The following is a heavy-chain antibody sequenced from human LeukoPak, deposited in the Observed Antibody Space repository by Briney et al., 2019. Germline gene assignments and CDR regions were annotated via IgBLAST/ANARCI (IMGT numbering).Heavy chain of an antibody. CDR3: AHSSSWYGVAFDI. V-gene: IGHV4-61*02. D-gene: IGHD6-13*01. CDR2: ISSSEST. CDR1: GASISSGSYY. J-gene: IGHJ3*02. Sequence: SQTLSLTCTVSGASISSGSYYWSWIRQPAGKGLEWVGRISSSESTNYNPSLKSRVSISADTSKNQVSLRLNSVTAADTAVYYCAHSSSWYGVAFDIWGQGTMVTVSS.